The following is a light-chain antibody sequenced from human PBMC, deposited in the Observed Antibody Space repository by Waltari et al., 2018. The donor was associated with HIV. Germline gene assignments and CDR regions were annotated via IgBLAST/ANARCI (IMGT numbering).Light chain of an antibody. CDR3: SSYTSSSTLRV. V-gene: IGLV2-14*01. Sequence: QSALTQPASVSGSPGQSITISCTGTSSDVGGYNYVSWYQQHPGKAPKLMIYEVSNRPSGVSNRFSGSKSGYTASLTISGLQADDEADYYCSSYTSSSTLRVFGGGTKLTVL. CDR1: SSDVGGYNY. CDR2: EVS. J-gene: IGLJ3*02.